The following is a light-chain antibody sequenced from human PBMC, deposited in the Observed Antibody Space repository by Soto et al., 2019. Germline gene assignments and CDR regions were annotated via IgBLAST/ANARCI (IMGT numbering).Light chain of an antibody. CDR3: QPSERTPLT. CDR2: AAS. CDR1: QSISSY. J-gene: IGKJ4*01. Sequence: IQLTQSPSSLSASVGDRVTITCRASQSISSYLNWYQQKPGKAPKLLIYAASSLQSGVPSRFSGSGSGTDFYLTISSLQLEDFANYYCQPSERTPLTLRGGNKV. V-gene: IGKV1-39*01.